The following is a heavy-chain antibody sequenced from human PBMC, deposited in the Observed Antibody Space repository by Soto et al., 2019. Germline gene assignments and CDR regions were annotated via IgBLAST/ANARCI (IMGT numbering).Heavy chain of an antibody. CDR1: GFTFGDYA. D-gene: IGHD6-13*01. J-gene: IGHJ5*02. Sequence: GGSLRLSCTDSGFTFGDYAMSWVRQAPGKGLEWVGFIRSKAYGGTTEYAASVKGRFTISRDDSKSIAYLQMNSLETEDTAVYYCTRDSSSWYLYNWFDPWGQGTLVTVSS. CDR3: TRDSSSWYLYNWFDP. V-gene: IGHV3-49*04. CDR2: IRSKAYGGTT.